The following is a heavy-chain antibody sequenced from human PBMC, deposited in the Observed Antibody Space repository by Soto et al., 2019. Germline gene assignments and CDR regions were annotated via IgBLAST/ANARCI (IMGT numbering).Heavy chain of an antibody. CDR3: ARHRRPFFGYDRRLGYFDY. D-gene: IGHD5-12*01. V-gene: IGHV4-61*08. CDR2: IYYSGST. J-gene: IGHJ4*02. CDR1: GGSISSGGYY. Sequence: SETLSLTCTVSGGSISSGGYYWSWIRQHPGKGLEWIGYIYYSGSTNYNPSLKSRVTISVDTSKNQFSLELSSVTAADTAVYYCARHRRPFFGYDRRLGYFDYWGQGTLVTASS.